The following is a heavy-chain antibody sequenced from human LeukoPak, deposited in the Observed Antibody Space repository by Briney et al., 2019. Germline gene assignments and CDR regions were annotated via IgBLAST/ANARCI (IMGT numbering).Heavy chain of an antibody. Sequence: PGGSLRLSCAASGFTFSNYGMHWVRQAPGKGLEWVAFIRYDETYKYYGDSVKGRFTISRDKSKNTLNLQMNSLRAEDTAVYYCARAGYSSGWYYFDNWGQGILVTVSS. J-gene: IGHJ4*02. CDR3: ARAGYSSGWYYFDN. CDR2: IRYDETYK. D-gene: IGHD6-19*01. V-gene: IGHV3-30*02. CDR1: GFTFSNYG.